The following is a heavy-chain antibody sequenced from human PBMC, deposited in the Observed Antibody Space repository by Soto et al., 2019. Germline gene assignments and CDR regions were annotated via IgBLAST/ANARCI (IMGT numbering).Heavy chain of an antibody. CDR2: IWYDGSNK. CDR1: GFTFSSYG. CDR3: ARGYCSGGSCYNYCDY. Sequence: QVQLVESGGGVVQPGRSLRLSCAASGFTFSSYGMHWVRQAPGKGLEWVAVIWYDGSNKYYADSVKGRFTISRDNSKNTLYLQMNSLRAEDTAVYYCARGYCSGGSCYNYCDYWGQGTLVTVSS. V-gene: IGHV3-33*01. J-gene: IGHJ4*02. D-gene: IGHD2-15*01.